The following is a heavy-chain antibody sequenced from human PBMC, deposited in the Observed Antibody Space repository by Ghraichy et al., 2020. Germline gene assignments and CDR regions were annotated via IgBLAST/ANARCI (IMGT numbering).Heavy chain of an antibody. J-gene: IGHJ3*02. CDR1: GFTFSSYA. Sequence: GGSLRLSCSASGFTFSSYAMHWVRQAPGKGLEYVSAISSNGGSTYYADSVKGRFTISRDNSKNTLYLQMSSLRAEDTAVYYCVKLSRFIRLRSGYYTQLHDAFDIWGQGTMVTVSS. V-gene: IGHV3-64D*06. D-gene: IGHD3-3*01. CDR3: VKLSRFIRLRSGYYTQLHDAFDI. CDR2: ISSNGGST.